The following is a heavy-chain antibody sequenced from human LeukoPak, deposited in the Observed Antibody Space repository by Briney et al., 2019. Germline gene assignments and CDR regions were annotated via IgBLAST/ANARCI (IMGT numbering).Heavy chain of an antibody. J-gene: IGHJ4*02. D-gene: IGHD6-13*01. CDR3: ARERSSWYYLDY. CDR2: TYYRSQWYY. CDR1: GDSVSSNIAT. V-gene: IGHV6-1*01. Sequence: SQTLSLTCVIAGDSVSSNIATWNWIRQSPSRGLEWLGRTYYRSQWYYNYGVSVRSRITINPDTSKNQFSLQLSSVTPEDTAVYFCARERSSWYYLDYWGQRMLVTASS.